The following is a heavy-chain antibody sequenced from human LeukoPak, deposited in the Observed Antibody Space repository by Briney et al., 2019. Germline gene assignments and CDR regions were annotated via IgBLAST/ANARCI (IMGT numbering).Heavy chain of an antibody. CDR2: IYPGDSDT. CDR3: ARYQEYLYGSRRQSWFDP. CDR1: GYSFSDFW. J-gene: IGHJ5*02. D-gene: IGHD3-10*01. V-gene: IGHV5-51*01. Sequence: GESLKISCKTSGYSFSDFWIGWVRQMPGKGLEWMGIIYPGDSDTRYSPSFQGQVTISADKSISTAYLQWSSLKASDTAIYYCARYQEYLYGSRRQSWFDPWGQGTLVTVSS.